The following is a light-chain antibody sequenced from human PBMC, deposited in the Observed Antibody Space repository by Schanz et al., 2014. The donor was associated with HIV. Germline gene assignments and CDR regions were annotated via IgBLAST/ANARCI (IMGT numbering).Light chain of an antibody. Sequence: EIVMTQSPATLSVSPGERATLSCRASQSVSSNFAWYQQKPGQAPRLLIYGASSRATGIPARFSGSGSGTDFTLTISRLEPEDFAVYYCQQYGSSPLFTFGPGTKVDIK. CDR3: QQYGSSPLFT. CDR1: QSVSSN. J-gene: IGKJ3*01. V-gene: IGKV3-20*01. CDR2: GAS.